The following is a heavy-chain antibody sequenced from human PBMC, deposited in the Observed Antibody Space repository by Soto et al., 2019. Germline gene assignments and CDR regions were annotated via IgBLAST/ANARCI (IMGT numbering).Heavy chain of an antibody. Sequence: SETLSLTCTVSGGSISSYYWSWIRQPPGKGLEWIGYIYYSGSTNYNPSLKSRVTISVDTSKNQFSLKLSSVTAADTAVYYCARRKGSYYPYYFDYWGQGTLVTVS. CDR1: GGSISSYY. J-gene: IGHJ4*02. V-gene: IGHV4-59*08. D-gene: IGHD1-26*01. CDR2: IYYSGST. CDR3: ARRKGSYYPYYFDY.